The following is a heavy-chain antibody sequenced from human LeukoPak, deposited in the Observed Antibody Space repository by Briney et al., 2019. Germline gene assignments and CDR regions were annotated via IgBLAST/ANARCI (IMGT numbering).Heavy chain of an antibody. J-gene: IGHJ5*02. V-gene: IGHV1-46*01. Sequence: ASVRVSCKASGYTFTSYYMHWVRQAPGQGLEWMGLINPSGSSTSYAQKFQGRLSLTRDMSTSTDYMELSSLRSEDTAVYYCARDNSVGDTAWWFDPWGQGTLVTVSS. CDR2: INPSGSST. CDR1: GYTFTSYY. D-gene: IGHD1-26*01. CDR3: ARDNSVGDTAWWFDP.